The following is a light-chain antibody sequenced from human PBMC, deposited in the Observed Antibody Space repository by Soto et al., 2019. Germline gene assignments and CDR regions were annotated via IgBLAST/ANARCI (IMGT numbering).Light chain of an antibody. CDR1: QSVSSSY. CDR2: GAA. CDR3: QQYISWT. J-gene: IGKJ1*01. V-gene: IGKV3-20*01. Sequence: EIVLTQSPGTLSLSPGERATLSCRASQSVSSSYLAWYQQKPGQAPRLLIYGAAIRATGIPARFSGSGSATDFTLTISSLQSEDFAVYYCQQYISWTFGQGTKVDI.